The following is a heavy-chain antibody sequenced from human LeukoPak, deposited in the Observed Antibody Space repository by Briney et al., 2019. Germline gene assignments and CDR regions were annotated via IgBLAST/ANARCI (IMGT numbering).Heavy chain of an antibody. D-gene: IGHD5-18*01. V-gene: IGHV4-59*08. CDR2: IYYTGST. J-gene: IGHJ4*02. Sequence: SETLSLTCTVSGGSISSFYWSWIRQPPGKGLEWIGYIYYTGSTNYNPSLKGRVTMSVDTSKNQVSLKLYSVTAADAAVYYCATQAGGYSYGSFDYWGRGTVDSVCS. CDR1: GGSISSFY. CDR3: ATQAGGYSYGSFDY.